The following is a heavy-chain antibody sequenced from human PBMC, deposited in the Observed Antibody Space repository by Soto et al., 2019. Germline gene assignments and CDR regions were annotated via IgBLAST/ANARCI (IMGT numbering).Heavy chain of an antibody. CDR1: GGSLSGYY. Sequence: SETLSLTCGVYGGSLSGYYWSWIRQPPGKALEWIGEINYSGNTNYNPSLKSRVTISVDTSKNQLFLNLTSVTAPDTAMYYCARHHVRGRTIAGAAEFWGQGTLVTVSS. CDR3: ARHHVRGRTIAGAAEF. D-gene: IGHD1-26*01. V-gene: IGHV4-34*01. CDR2: INYSGNT. J-gene: IGHJ4*02.